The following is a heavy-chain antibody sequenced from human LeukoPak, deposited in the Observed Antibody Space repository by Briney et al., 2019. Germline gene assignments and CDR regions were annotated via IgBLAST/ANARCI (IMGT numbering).Heavy chain of an antibody. J-gene: IGHJ4*02. CDR1: GFTFSSYA. V-gene: IGHV3-23*01. CDR3: AKVPSSWYYFDY. CDR2: ISGCGGST. Sequence: QSGGSLRLSCAASGFTFSSYAMSWVRQAPGKGLEWVSAISGCGGSTYYADSVKGRFTISRDNSKNTLYLQMNSLRAEDTAVYYCAKVPSSWYYFDYWGQGTLVTVSS. D-gene: IGHD6-13*01.